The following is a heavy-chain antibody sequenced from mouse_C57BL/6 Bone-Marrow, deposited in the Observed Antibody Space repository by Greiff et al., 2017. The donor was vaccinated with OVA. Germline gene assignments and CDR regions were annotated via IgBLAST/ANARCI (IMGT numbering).Heavy chain of an antibody. Sequence: QVQLKQSGPELVKRGASVKISCKASGYAFSSSWMNWVKQRPGKGLEWIGRIYPGDGATNYNGKFKGKATLTADKSSSTAYMQLSSLTSEDSAVYFCARGLDYYGSWFAYCGQGTLVTVSA. J-gene: IGHJ3*01. CDR3: ARGLDYYGSWFAY. CDR2: IYPGDGAT. V-gene: IGHV1-82*01. CDR1: GYAFSSSW. D-gene: IGHD1-1*01.